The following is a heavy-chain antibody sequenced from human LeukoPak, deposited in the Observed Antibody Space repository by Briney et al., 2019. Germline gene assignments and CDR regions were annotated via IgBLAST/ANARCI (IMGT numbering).Heavy chain of an antibody. CDR1: GGSISSYY. V-gene: IGHV4-59*01. J-gene: IGHJ5*02. D-gene: IGHD3-10*01. CDR3: ARVTGSGSYKAFDP. CDR2: IYYSGST. Sequence: SETLSLTCTVSGGSISSYYWSRIRQPPGKGLEWIGYIYYSGSTNYNPSLKSRVTISVDTSKNQFSLKLSSVTAADTAVYYCARVTGSGSYKAFDPWGQGTLVTVSS.